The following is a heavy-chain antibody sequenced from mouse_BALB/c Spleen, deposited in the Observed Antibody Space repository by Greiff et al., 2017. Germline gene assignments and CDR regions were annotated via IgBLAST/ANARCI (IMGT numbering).Heavy chain of an antibody. CDR3: ARSDGYLFDY. D-gene: IGHD2-3*01. CDR2: ISSGSSTI. V-gene: IGHV5-17*02. CDR1: GFTFSSFG. Sequence: EVKLMESGGGLVQPGGSRKLSCAASGFTFSSFGMHWVRQAPEKGLEWVAYISSGSSTIYYADTVKGRFTISRDNPKNTLFLQMTSLRSEDTAMYYCARSDGYLFDYWGQGTTLTVSS. J-gene: IGHJ2*01.